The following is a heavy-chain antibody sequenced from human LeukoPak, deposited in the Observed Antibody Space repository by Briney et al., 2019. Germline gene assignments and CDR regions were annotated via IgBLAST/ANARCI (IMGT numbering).Heavy chain of an antibody. J-gene: IGHJ4*02. CDR1: GASISTGYYY. V-gene: IGHV4-31*03. CDR3: VRDRGDYSGDPGYFGY. Sequence: PSETLSLTCTVSGASISTGYYYWTWIRQHPGKGLEWIGCLHPTGSTYYNPSLKSRLSISVGTSKNQLSLRLSSVTVADTAVYYCVRDRGDYSGDPGYFGYWGQGILVTVSS. D-gene: IGHD4-23*01. CDR2: LHPTGST.